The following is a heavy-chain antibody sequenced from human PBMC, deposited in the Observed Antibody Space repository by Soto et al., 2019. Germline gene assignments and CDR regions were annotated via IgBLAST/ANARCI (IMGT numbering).Heavy chain of an antibody. CDR3: ASYYDSSGYNYYYYGMDV. Sequence: SVTVSFKASGSMFHDYAISWVRQAPGQGLEWMGGIIPIFGTANYAQKFQGRVTITADESTSTAYMELSSLRSEDTAVYYCASYYDSSGYNYYYYGMDVWGQGNTVTFS. J-gene: IGHJ6*02. V-gene: IGHV1-69*01. CDR1: GSMFHDYA. CDR2: IIPIFGTA. D-gene: IGHD3-22*01.